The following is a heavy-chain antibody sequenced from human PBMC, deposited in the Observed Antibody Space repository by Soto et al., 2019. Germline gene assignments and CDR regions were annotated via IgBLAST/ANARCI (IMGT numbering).Heavy chain of an antibody. CDR2: IWYDGSNK. Sequence: PGGSLRLSCAPSGFTFSSYGMHWARQAPGKGREWVAVIWYDGSNKVYADSVKGRFTISRDNSENTLYAQMNSLRAEDTAVYYCARDLSGDYGALDTWGQGTMVTVSS. V-gene: IGHV3-33*01. CDR1: GFTFSSYG. J-gene: IGHJ3*02. D-gene: IGHD4-17*01. CDR3: ARDLSGDYGALDT.